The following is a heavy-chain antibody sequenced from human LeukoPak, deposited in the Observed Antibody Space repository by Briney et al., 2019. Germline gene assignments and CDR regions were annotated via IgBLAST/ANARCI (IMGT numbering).Heavy chain of an antibody. Sequence: ASVKVSCKASGYTFTSYDINWVRQATGQGLEWMGWMNPNSGNTGYAQKFQGRVTMTRNTSISTAYMELSSLRSEDTAVYYCARSRIPAWAFDIRGQGTMVTVSS. V-gene: IGHV1-8*01. CDR2: MNPNSGNT. J-gene: IGHJ3*02. CDR1: GYTFTSYD. D-gene: IGHD2-21*01. CDR3: ARSRIPAWAFDI.